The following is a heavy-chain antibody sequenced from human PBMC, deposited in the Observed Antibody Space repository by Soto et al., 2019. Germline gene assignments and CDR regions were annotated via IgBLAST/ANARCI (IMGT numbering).Heavy chain of an antibody. D-gene: IGHD6-6*01. Sequence: EVQLVEAGGGLVKPGGSLRLSCAASGFTFSSYSMNWVRQAPGKGLEWVSSISSSSSYIYYADSLKGRFTISRDNAKNSLYLQMNRLRAEDTAVYYCARGHSSSSPYYGMDAWGRGTTVTVSS. CDR3: ARGHSSSSPYYGMDA. V-gene: IGHV3-21*01. CDR1: GFTFSSYS. J-gene: IGHJ6*02. CDR2: ISSSSSYI.